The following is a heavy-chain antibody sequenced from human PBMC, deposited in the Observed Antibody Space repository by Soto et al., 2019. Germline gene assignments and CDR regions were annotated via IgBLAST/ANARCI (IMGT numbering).Heavy chain of an antibody. CDR2: IHDRGST. CDR3: AGQWVAGCGGFAR. Sequence: QVKLQESGPGLEKPSGTLSLTCAVSGGSISNNRWWTWVRQAPGKGLEWIGEIHDRGSTNYNLSLQSRACVSIGRAKNQFSLEMRAVSDADTAVYYCAGQWVAGCGGFARWGQGTLVTVSS. V-gene: IGHV4-4*02. CDR1: GGSISNNRW. J-gene: IGHJ5*02. D-gene: IGHD6-19*01.